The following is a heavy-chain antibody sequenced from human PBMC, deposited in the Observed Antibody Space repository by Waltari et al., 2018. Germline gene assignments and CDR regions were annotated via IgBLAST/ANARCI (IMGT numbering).Heavy chain of an antibody. J-gene: IGHJ4*02. D-gene: IGHD3-22*01. CDR3: ARDLDYYDSSGYSVDY. CDR2: IYHSGST. Sequence: QVQLQESGPGLVKPSETLSLTCADAGYSISSGYYWGWVRQPTGKELEWIGSIYHSGSTYYNPSLKSRVTISVDTSKNQFSLKLSSVTAADTAVYYCARDLDYYDSSGYSVDYWGQGTLVTVSS. CDR1: GYSISSGYY. V-gene: IGHV4-38-2*02.